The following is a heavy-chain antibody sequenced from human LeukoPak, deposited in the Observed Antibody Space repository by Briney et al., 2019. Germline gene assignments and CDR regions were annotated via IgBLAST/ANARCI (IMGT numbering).Heavy chain of an antibody. D-gene: IGHD3-10*01. J-gene: IGHJ4*02. CDR1: GFIFSDYS. Sequence: SGGPLRLSCAASGFIFSDYSMSWIRQAPGKGLEWVSYISTHSTYTHYADSVRGRFTISRDNAKNSLYLQMNSLRAEDPAVYYCATYYYASGSSDWGQGTLVTVSS. V-gene: IGHV3-11*03. CDR3: ATYYYASGSSD. CDR2: ISTHSTYT.